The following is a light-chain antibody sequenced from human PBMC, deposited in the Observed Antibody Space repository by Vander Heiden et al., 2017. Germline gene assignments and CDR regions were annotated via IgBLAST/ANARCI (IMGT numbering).Light chain of an antibody. Sequence: QSVLTQPPSVSGAPGQRVTSPCTGSSSNIGAGYDVHWYQQLPGTAPKLLIYGNNNRPSGVPDRFSGSKSGTSASLAITGLQAEDEADYHCQSYDSSLSGWVFGGGTKLTVL. CDR2: GNN. J-gene: IGLJ3*02. CDR1: SSNIGAGYD. CDR3: QSYDSSLSGWV. V-gene: IGLV1-40*01.